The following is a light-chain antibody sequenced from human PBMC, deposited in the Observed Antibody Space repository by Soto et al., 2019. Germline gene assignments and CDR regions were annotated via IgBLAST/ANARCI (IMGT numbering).Light chain of an antibody. Sequence: EIVLTQSPGTLSLSPGERATLSCRASQSVSNNYLAWYQQKPGQAPRLLIYGASNRASGIPARFSGSGSGTDFTLTISSLEPEDFAVYHCLQRSIGFTFGPGTKVDIK. CDR1: QSVSNNY. V-gene: IGKV3D-20*02. CDR3: LQRSIGFT. CDR2: GAS. J-gene: IGKJ3*01.